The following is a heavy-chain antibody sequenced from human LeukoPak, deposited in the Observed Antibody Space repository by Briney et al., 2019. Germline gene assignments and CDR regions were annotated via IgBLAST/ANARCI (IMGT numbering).Heavy chain of an antibody. D-gene: IGHD1-14*01. CDR1: GYTFTSYY. CDR2: INPSGGDT. V-gene: IGHV1-46*01. J-gene: IGHJ4*02. Sequence: ASVKVSSKASGYTFTSYYMHWVRQAPGQGLEWMGIINPSGGDTSYAQKFQGRLTMTRDTSTNTVYMELTSLRSEDTAVYYCAREVMDNLRFDYWDQGTLVTVSS. CDR3: AREVMDNLRFDY.